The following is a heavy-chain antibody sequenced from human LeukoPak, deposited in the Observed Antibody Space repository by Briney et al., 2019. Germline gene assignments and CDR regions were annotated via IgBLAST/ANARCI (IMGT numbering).Heavy chain of an antibody. Sequence: TGGSLRLSCAASGFTFSGYWMHWVRQAPGKGLVWVSAISGSGGSSYYADSVKGRFTISRDNSKNTLYLQMNSLRAEDTAVYYCAKGDITMIVVVLFDYWGQGTLVTVSS. CDR2: ISGSGGSS. D-gene: IGHD3-22*01. CDR1: GFTFSGYW. J-gene: IGHJ4*02. CDR3: AKGDITMIVVVLFDY. V-gene: IGHV3-23*01.